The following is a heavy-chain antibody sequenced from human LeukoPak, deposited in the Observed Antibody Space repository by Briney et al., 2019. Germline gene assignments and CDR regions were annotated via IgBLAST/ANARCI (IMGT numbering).Heavy chain of an antibody. D-gene: IGHD3-22*01. J-gene: IGHJ3*02. V-gene: IGHV4-59*11. CDR1: CVYLGCHY. CDR3: VRDYYDSRGEAFDI. CDR2: IFYVGST. Sequence: SDTLSLTYTISCVYLGCHYGIWLRQPTGKGLEWIVYIFYVGSTNYHPSLKSRVTISVDTSKNQFSLKLNSVTAADTAVYYCVRDYYDSRGEAFDIWGQGTMVNVSS.